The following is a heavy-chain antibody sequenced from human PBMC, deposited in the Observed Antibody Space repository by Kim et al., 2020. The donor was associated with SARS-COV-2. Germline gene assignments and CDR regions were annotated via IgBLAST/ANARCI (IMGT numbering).Heavy chain of an antibody. J-gene: IGHJ4*02. CDR2: INHSGST. CDR3: ARRFTYYYGSGRIDY. V-gene: IGHV4-34*01. D-gene: IGHD3-10*01. CDR1: GGSFSGYY. Sequence: SETLSLTCAVYGGSFSGYYWSWIRQPPGKGLEWIGEINHSGSTNYNPSLKSRVTISVDTSKNQFSLKLSSVTAADTAVYYCARRFTYYYGSGRIDYWGQGTLVTVSS.